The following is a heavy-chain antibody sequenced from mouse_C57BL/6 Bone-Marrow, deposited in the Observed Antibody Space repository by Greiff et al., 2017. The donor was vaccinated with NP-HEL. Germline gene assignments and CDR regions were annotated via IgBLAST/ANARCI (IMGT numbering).Heavy chain of an antibody. D-gene: IGHD1-1*01. CDR3: ARHYYGSSYEMDY. CDR1: GFTFSSYG. V-gene: IGHV5-6*01. J-gene: IGHJ4*01. CDR2: ISSGGSYT. Sequence: EVQVVESGGDLVKPGGSLKLSCAASGFTFSSYGMSWVRQTPDKRLEWVANISSGGSYTYYPDSVKGRFTISRDNAKNTLYLQMSSLKSEDTAMYYCARHYYGSSYEMDYWGQGTSVTVSS.